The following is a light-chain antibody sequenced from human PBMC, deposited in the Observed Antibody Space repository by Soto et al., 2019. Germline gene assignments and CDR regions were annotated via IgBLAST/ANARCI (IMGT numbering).Light chain of an antibody. CDR1: SSNIGAGYN. CDR3: QSYDITLSGSRV. V-gene: IGLV1-40*01. J-gene: IGLJ7*01. CDR2: DNT. Sequence: QSVLTQPPSVSGAPGQRVTISCTGSSSNIGAGYNVHWYQQLPGAAPKLLIYDNTDRPLGVPDRFSGSKSGTSASLAITGLQAEDEAYYYCQSYDITLSGSRVFGGGTQLTVL.